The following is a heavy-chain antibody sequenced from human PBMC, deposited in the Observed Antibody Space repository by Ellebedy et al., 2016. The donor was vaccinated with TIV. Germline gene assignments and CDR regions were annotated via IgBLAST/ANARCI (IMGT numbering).Heavy chain of an antibody. Sequence: ASVKVSCKASGYTFTSHDISWVRQAPGQGLEWMGWIGAYNGNTNYAQKLQGRVTMTTDTSTSTAYMELRSLRSDDTAVYYCARDSGYSNSWVYWGLGTLVTVSS. CDR2: IGAYNGNT. J-gene: IGHJ4*02. CDR1: GYTFTSHD. D-gene: IGHD6-13*01. V-gene: IGHV1-18*04. CDR3: ARDSGYSNSWVY.